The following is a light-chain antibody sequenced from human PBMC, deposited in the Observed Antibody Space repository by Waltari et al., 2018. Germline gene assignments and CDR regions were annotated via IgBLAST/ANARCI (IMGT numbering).Light chain of an antibody. CDR1: SSNIGAGYD. V-gene: IGLV1-40*01. J-gene: IGLJ3*02. CDR3: QSYDSSLSGPWV. Sequence: QSVLTQPPSVSGAPGQRVTISCTGSSSNIGAGYDVHWYQQLPGTAPKLLSYGNSNRPSGSPARFSGSKSGTSAALAITGLQAEDEADYYGQSYDSSLSGPWVFGGGTKLTVL. CDR2: GNS.